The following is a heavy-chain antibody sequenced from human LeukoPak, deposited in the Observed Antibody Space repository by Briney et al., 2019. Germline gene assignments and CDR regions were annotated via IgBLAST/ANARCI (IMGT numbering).Heavy chain of an antibody. D-gene: IGHD3-9*01. CDR2: INPNSGGT. J-gene: IGHJ3*02. CDR1: GYTFTGYY. V-gene: IGHV1-2*02. Sequence: ASVKVSCKASGYTFTGYYMHWVRQAPGQGLEWMGWINPNSGGTNYAQKFQGRVTMTRDTSISTAYMELSRLRSDDTAVYFCAKDPRNILTGDFDDFDIWGQGTVVIVSS. CDR3: AKDPRNILTGDFDDFDI.